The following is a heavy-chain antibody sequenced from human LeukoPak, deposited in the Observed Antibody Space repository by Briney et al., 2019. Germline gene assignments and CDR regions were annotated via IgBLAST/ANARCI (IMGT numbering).Heavy chain of an antibody. Sequence: GGSLRLSCAASGFNFANHAMSWVRQTPGKGLEWVSAISGGGGITYYADSVTGRFTISRDNSKDTLFLQMHSLRPGDTAVYYCVREDTPATANYWGQGTLVTISS. D-gene: IGHD2-21*02. J-gene: IGHJ4*02. V-gene: IGHV3-23*01. CDR2: ISGGGGIT. CDR3: VREDTPATANY. CDR1: GFNFANHA.